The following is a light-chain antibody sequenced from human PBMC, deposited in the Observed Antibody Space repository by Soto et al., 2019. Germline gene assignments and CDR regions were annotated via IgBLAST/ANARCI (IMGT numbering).Light chain of an antibody. CDR3: GSWDSSLSAYV. V-gene: IGLV1-51*01. J-gene: IGLJ1*01. Sequence: QSVLTQPPSVSSAPGQKVAICRSGSSSNIGGNSVSWYQQLPGTAPKLLIYDDNKRPSGIPDRFPGYKSGTSATLGITGFQNGDEADYYCGSWDSSLSAYVFGTGTKVTVL. CDR2: DDN. CDR1: SSNIGGNS.